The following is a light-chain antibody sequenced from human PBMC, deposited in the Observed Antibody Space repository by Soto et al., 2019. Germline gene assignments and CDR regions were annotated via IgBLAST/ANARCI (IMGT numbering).Light chain of an antibody. V-gene: IGKV3-15*01. J-gene: IGKJ4*01. CDR3: QQYNNWLT. CDR2: GAS. Sequence: EIVMTQSPATLSVSPGERATLPCRASQSVSSRVAWYQQKPGQAPRLLIYGASTRATGIPARFSGSGSGTEFTLTISRLQSEDFAVYYCQQYNNWLTFGGGNKVEIK. CDR1: QSVSSR.